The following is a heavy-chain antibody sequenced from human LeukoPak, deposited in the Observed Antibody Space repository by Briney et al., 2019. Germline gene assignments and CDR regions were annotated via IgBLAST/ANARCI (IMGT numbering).Heavy chain of an antibody. CDR1: GYTFTSYG. V-gene: IGHV1-18*01. CDR3: ARGVVAATFYYYMDV. D-gene: IGHD2-15*01. Sequence: ASVKVSCKACGYTFTSYGSSWVRQAPGQGLEWMGCISSYNGNTNYAQKLQGRVTMTTDTSTSTAYMELRSLRSDDTAVYYCARGVVAATFYYYMDVWGKGTTVTVSS. CDR2: ISSYNGNT. J-gene: IGHJ6*03.